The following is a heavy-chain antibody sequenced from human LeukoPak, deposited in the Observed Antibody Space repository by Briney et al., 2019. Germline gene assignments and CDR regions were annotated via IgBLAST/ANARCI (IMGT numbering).Heavy chain of an antibody. CDR3: ARDLMGHSVYDRGDY. Sequence: GGSLRLSCAGSEFTFSAYSMHWVRQAPGKGLEWVSSVDGSSSDIYYADSVKGRFTISRDNSKTSLFLQMDSLRVEDTATYYCARDLMGHSVYDRGDYWGRGTLVTVSS. D-gene: IGHD5/OR15-5a*01. J-gene: IGHJ4*02. CDR1: EFTFSAYS. V-gene: IGHV3-21*01. CDR2: VDGSSSDI.